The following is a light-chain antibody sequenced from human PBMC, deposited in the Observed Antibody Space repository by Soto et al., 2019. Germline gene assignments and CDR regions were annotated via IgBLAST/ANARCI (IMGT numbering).Light chain of an antibody. J-gene: IGKJ5*01. CDR1: QSVSNY. V-gene: IGKV3-11*01. CDR3: QQCSDWPIT. CDR2: DVS. Sequence: EIVLTQFPATLSLSPGERATLSCRASQSVSNYLAWYQQKPGQAPRLLIYDVSTRATGIPARFSGSGSGTDFTLTITSLEPEDFAVYSCQQCSDWPITFGQGTRLEIK.